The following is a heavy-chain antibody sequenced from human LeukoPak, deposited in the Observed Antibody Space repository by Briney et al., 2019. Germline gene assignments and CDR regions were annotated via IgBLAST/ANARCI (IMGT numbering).Heavy chain of an antibody. D-gene: IGHD3-10*01. V-gene: IGHV4-31*03. J-gene: IGHJ5*02. CDR2: IYYSGST. Sequence: ASQTLSLTCTVSGGSISSGGYYWSWIRQHPGKGLEWIGYIYYSGSTYYNPSLKSRVTISVDTSKNQFSLKLSSVTAADTAVYYCARVGQFRKLLWFGESPSWFDPWGQGTLVTVSS. CDR1: GGSISSGGYY. CDR3: ARVGQFRKLLWFGESPSWFDP.